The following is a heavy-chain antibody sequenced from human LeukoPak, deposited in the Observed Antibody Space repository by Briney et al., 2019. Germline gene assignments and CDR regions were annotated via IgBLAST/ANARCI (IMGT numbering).Heavy chain of an antibody. Sequence: GGSLRLSCAASGFTVGNNRMSWVRQAPGKGLEWVSTVYGGGNTAYADSVKGRFTISRDTSKNTLLLQMNSLGDEDTAVYYCARDAAFSAFNMWGQGTMVTVSS. CDR1: GFTVGNNR. V-gene: IGHV3-53*01. J-gene: IGHJ3*02. D-gene: IGHD2-15*01. CDR3: ARDAAFSAFNM. CDR2: VYGGGNT.